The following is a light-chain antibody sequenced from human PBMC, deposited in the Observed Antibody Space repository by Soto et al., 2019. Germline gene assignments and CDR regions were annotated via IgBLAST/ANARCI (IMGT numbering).Light chain of an antibody. V-gene: IGKV3-20*01. Sequence: EIALTQSPGTLSLSPGERATLSCRASQSVSSSYLAWYQQKPGKAPRLLIYGASSKATGIPDRFSGSGSGTDFTLTISRLEPEDFAVYYRQQYGSSPRTFGQGTKVEIK. CDR3: QQYGSSPRT. CDR1: QSVSSSY. CDR2: GAS. J-gene: IGKJ1*01.